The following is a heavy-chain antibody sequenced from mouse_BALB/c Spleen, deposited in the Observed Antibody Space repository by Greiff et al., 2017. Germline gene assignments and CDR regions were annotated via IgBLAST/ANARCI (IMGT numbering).Heavy chain of an antibody. J-gene: IGHJ3*01. CDR1: GYSFTGYN. D-gene: IGHD1-1*01. Sequence: EVKLVESGPELEKPGASVKISCKASGYSFTGYNMNWVKQSNGKSLEWIGNIDPYYGGTSYNQKFKGKATLTVDKSSSTAYMQLKSLTSEDSAVYYCASYYGSSQAWFAYWGQGTLVTVSA. V-gene: IGHV1-39*01. CDR3: ASYYGSSQAWFAY. CDR2: IDPYYGGT.